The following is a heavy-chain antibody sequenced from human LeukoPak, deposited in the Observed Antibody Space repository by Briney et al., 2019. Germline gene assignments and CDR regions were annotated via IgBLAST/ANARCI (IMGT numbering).Heavy chain of an antibody. J-gene: IGHJ4*02. V-gene: IGHV3-7*03. CDR1: GFPFSSYW. D-gene: IGHD3-3*01. CDR3: ASSPETYYDFWSGLIIDYYFDY. CDR2: IKQDGSKK. Sequence: GGSLRLSCVASGFPFSSYWMTWVRQAPGKGLEWVANIKQDGSKKSYVDSVKGRFTISRDNAKNSLYLQMNSLRAEDTAVYYCASSPETYYDFWSGLIIDYYFDYWGQGTLATVSS.